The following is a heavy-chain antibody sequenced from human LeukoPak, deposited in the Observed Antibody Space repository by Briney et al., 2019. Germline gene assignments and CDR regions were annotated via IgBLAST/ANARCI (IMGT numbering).Heavy chain of an antibody. J-gene: IGHJ4*02. D-gene: IGHD3-16*02. CDR3: AKSLGVGGYTRYKGFDQ. Sequence: GGSLRLSCAASGFTFNSFAMNWVGQAPGKGLEWVSSISGSDGTSHYADFVKGRFTISRDNSKNTPYLQMNSLRAEDTAAYYCAKSLGVGGYTRYKGFDQWGQGTLVVVSS. CDR2: ISGSDGTS. CDR1: GFTFNSFA. V-gene: IGHV3-23*01.